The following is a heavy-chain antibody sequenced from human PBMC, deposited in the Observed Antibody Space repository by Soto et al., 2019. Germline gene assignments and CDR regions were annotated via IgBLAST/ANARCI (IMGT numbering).Heavy chain of an antibody. CDR1: VDSVTNGFY. Sequence: SETLSLTCTFSVDSVTNGFYWGWIRQSAGQGLEWLGTVYPSGNAYYNPSVRGRVSMPIDPSKNQFSLSLTSVTAADTARYFCVGYTASHNWFEPWGQGTLVSVSS. J-gene: IGHJ5*02. V-gene: IGHV4-38-2*02. CDR2: VYPSGNA. D-gene: IGHD5-12*01. CDR3: VGYTASHNWFEP.